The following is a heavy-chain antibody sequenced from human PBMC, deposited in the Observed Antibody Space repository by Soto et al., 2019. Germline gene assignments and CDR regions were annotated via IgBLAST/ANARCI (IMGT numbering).Heavy chain of an antibody. CDR2: ISAYNGNT. D-gene: IGHD3-3*01. V-gene: IGHV1-18*01. CDR3: ARERYYDFWSGYQFPNTFDP. CDR1: GYTFTSYG. J-gene: IGHJ5*02. Sequence: QVQLVQSGAEVKKPGASVKVSCKASGYTFTSYGISWVRQAPGQGLEWMGWISAYNGNTNYAQKLQGRVTMTTDTSTSTAYMELRSLRSDDTAVYYCARERYYDFWSGYQFPNTFDPWGQGTLVTVSS.